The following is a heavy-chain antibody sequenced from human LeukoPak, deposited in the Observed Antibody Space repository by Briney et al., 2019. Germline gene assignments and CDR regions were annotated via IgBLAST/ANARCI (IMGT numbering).Heavy chain of an antibody. CDR1: GFTFSSYW. D-gene: IGHD2-2*01. CDR3: ARERVVVPAALYYFDY. J-gene: IGHJ4*02. V-gene: IGHV3-7*01. CDR2: IKQDGSEK. Sequence: PGESLRLSWAASGFTFSSYWMSWVRQAPGKGLEWVANIKQDGSEKYYVDSVKGRFTISRDNAKNSLYLQMNSLRAEDTAVYYCARERVVVPAALYYFDYWGQGTLVTVSS.